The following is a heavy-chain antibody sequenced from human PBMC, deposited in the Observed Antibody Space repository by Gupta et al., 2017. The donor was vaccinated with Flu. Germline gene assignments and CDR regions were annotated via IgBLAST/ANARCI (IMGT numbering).Heavy chain of an antibody. D-gene: IGHD3-22*01. CDR1: GFTFHDYA. J-gene: IGHJ4*02. CDR2: ISWNSGSI. V-gene: IGHV3-9*01. Sequence: EVQLVESGGGLVQPGRSLRLSRAASGFTFHDYAMHWVRQAPGKGLEWVSGISWNSGSIGYADSVKGRFTISRDNAKNSRYLQMNSLRAEDTALYYCAKEANYDSSGYSSFDYWGQGTLVTVSS. CDR3: AKEANYDSSGYSSFDY.